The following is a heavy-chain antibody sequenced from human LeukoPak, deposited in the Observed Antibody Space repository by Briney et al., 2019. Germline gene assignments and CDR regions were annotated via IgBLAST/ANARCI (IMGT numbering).Heavy chain of an antibody. D-gene: IGHD3-9*01. J-gene: IGHJ4*02. V-gene: IGHV3-23*01. CDR3: AKDGRGDILTGYLTYFDY. Sequence: PGGSLRLSCAASGFAFNNYAMRWVRQAPGKGLEWVSVISGGGDITNYADSVKGRFTISRDNSKNTLYLQMNSLRAEDTAVYYCAKDGRGDILTGYLTYFDYWGQGTLVTVSS. CDR1: GFAFNNYA. CDR2: ISGGGDIT.